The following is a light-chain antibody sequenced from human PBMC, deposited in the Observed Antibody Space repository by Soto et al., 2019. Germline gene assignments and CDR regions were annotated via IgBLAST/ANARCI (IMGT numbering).Light chain of an antibody. V-gene: IGKV3-20*01. CDR2: SAS. Sequence: EIVLTQSPGTLSLSPGERATLSCRASQTVSSNYLAWYQQKPGQAPRLLIYSASTRATGIQDRFSGSGSGTDFTLTSSRLEPEDFAVYYCQQYGTSPLTFGGGTKVDIK. CDR3: QQYGTSPLT. J-gene: IGKJ4*02. CDR1: QTVSSNY.